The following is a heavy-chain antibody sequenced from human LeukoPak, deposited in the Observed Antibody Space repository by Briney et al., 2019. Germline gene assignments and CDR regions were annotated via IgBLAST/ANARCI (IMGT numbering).Heavy chain of an antibody. V-gene: IGHV4-34*01. CDR2: INHSGST. CDR3: ARGTAWGYYGSGSYYY. J-gene: IGHJ4*02. D-gene: IGHD3-10*01. Sequence: PSETLSLTCAVYGSSFSGYYWSWIRQPPGKGLEWIGEINHSGSTNYNPSLKSRVTISVDTSKNQFSLKLSSVTAADTAVYYCARGTAWGYYGSGSYYYWGQGTLVTVSS. CDR1: GSSFSGYY.